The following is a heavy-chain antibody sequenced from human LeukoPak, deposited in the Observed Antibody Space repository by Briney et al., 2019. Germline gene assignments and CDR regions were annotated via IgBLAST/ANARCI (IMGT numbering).Heavy chain of an antibody. Sequence: GGSLRLSCAAYGFTFSSYAMNWVRQAPGKGLEWVSAITGSGGNTYYADSVKGRFTISRDNSKNTQYLQMNSLRAEDTAVYYCAKARSGGSFAAPGIGFWGQGTLVTVSS. V-gene: IGHV3-23*01. J-gene: IGHJ4*02. CDR1: GFTFSSYA. CDR3: AKARSGGSFAAPGIGF. D-gene: IGHD6-13*01. CDR2: ITGSGGNT.